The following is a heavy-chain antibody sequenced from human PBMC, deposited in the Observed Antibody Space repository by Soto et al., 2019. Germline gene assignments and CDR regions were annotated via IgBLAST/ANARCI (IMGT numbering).Heavy chain of an antibody. CDR1: GFTFSNYW. CDR2: IDHDGPT. J-gene: IGHJ4*02. CDR3: VRDSHGDY. Sequence: EVQLVESGGGLVQPGGSLRLSCAGSGFTFSNYWMHWVRQAPGKGLEWVSRIDHDGPTDYADSVRGRCPISIDNAENTLYLQMNSLRPEDTAVYYCVRDSHGDYWGQGTLVTVSS. V-gene: IGHV3-74*01.